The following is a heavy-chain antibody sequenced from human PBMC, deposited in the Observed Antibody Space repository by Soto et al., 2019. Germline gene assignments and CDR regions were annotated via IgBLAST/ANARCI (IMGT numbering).Heavy chain of an antibody. CDR2: ISGSGDST. J-gene: IGHJ4*02. CDR3: ASPSHSFDSGSATGFFFDY. Sequence: HPGGSLRLSCAASGLTFSNYAMTWVRQAPGGGLERVASISGSGDSTDYAASVKGRFTISRDNSENTLYLHMNTLTVDDTAVYYCASPSHSFDSGSATGFFFDYWGQGTLVTVSS. V-gene: IGHV3-23*01. CDR1: GLTFSNYA. D-gene: IGHD3-10*01.